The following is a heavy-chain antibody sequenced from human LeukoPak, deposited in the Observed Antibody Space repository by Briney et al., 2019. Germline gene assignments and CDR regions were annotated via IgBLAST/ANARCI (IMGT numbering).Heavy chain of an antibody. Sequence: TLSLTCTVSGGSISSGRYYWRWIRQPAGKGLEWIGRIYTSGSTNYNPSLKSRVTISVDTSKNQFSLKLSSVTASDTAVYYCARVLSSYYYYYMDVWGKGTTVTVSS. D-gene: IGHD6-19*01. CDR1: GGSISSGRYY. V-gene: IGHV4-61*02. J-gene: IGHJ6*03. CDR2: IYTSGST. CDR3: ARVLSSYYYYYMDV.